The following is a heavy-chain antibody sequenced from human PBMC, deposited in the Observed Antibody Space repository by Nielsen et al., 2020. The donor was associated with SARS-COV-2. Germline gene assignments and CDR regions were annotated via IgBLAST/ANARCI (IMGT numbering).Heavy chain of an antibody. J-gene: IGHJ5*02. Sequence: ASVKVSCKASGYTFTSYAMNWVRQAPGQGLEWMGWISAYNGNTNYAQKLQGRVTMTRNTSISTAYMELSSLRSEDTAVYYCARGSSSSSGSDWFDPWGQGTLVTVSS. V-gene: IGHV1-8*02. D-gene: IGHD6-6*01. CDR3: ARGSSSSSGSDWFDP. CDR1: GYTFTSYA. CDR2: ISAYNGNT.